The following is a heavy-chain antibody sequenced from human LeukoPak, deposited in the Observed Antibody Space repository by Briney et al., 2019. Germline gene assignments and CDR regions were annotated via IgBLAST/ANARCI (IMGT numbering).Heavy chain of an antibody. Sequence: SVKVSCKASGGTFSSYAISWVRQAPGQGLEWMGGIIPIFGTANYAQKFQGRVTITADKSTSTAYMELSSLRSEDTAVYYCAGGRVDDYGDYYFDYWGQGTLVTVSS. CDR1: GGTFSSYA. D-gene: IGHD4-17*01. CDR3: AGGRVDDYGDYYFDY. V-gene: IGHV1-69*06. J-gene: IGHJ4*02. CDR2: IIPIFGTA.